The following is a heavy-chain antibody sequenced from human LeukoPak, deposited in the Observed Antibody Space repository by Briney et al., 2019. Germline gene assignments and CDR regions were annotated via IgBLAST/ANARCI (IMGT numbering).Heavy chain of an antibody. CDR3: AAYDSSAGGYFQH. D-gene: IGHD3-22*01. V-gene: IGHV4-34*01. CDR2: INHSGST. Sequence: SETLSLTCAVYGGSFSGYYWSWIRQPPGKGLEWIGEINHSGSTNYNPSLKSRVTISVDTSKNQFSLKLRSGTAADTAVYYYAAYDSSAGGYFQHWGQGTLVTVSS. J-gene: IGHJ1*01. CDR1: GGSFSGYY.